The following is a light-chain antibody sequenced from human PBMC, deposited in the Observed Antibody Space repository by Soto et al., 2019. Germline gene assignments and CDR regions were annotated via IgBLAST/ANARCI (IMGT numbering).Light chain of an antibody. V-gene: IGLV2-14*01. Sequence: QSALTQPASVSGSPGQSITISCTGTSSDVGGYHYVSWYQQLPGKAPKLMIYEVTKRPSGVSNRFSGSKSDNTASLTISGLQAEDEADYYCSSYAGSNNPLYVFGTGTKVTVL. CDR2: EVT. CDR3: SSYAGSNNPLYV. CDR1: SSDVGGYHY. J-gene: IGLJ1*01.